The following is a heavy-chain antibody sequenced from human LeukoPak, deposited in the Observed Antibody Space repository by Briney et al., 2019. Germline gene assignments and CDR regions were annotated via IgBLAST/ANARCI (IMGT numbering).Heavy chain of an antibody. V-gene: IGHV3-21*01. CDR3: ARESSGYFY. Sequence: GGSLRLSCAASGFTFSSYSMNWVRQAPGKELEWVSSISSGSSFIYYADSVKGRFTISRDNAKNSLFLQMNSLRAEDTAVYYCARESSGYFYWGQGTLVTVSS. CDR1: GFTFSSYS. J-gene: IGHJ4*02. D-gene: IGHD3-22*01. CDR2: ISSGSSFI.